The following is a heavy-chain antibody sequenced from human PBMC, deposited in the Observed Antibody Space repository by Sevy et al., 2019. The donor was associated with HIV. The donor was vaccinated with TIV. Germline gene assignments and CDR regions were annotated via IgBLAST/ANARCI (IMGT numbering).Heavy chain of an antibody. CDR2: INSRSSYI. CDR1: GFTFSNYT. CDR3: AGSLDILTGHDH. D-gene: IGHD3-9*01. Sequence: GGSLRLSCAASGFTFSNYTMNWVRQAPGKGLEWVSSINSRSSYIYYTDSVKGRFTISRDNAKNSLYLQMNSLRAEDTAVYYCAGSLDILTGHDHWGQGTLVTVSS. V-gene: IGHV3-21*01. J-gene: IGHJ4*02.